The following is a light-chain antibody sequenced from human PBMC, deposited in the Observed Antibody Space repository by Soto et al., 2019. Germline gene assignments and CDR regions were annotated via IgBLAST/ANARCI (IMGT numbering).Light chain of an antibody. Sequence: QSVLTQPPSASGSPGQSVAISCTGTSNDVGGYNYVSWYQQHPDKAPKLMIYEVNKRPSGVPDRFSGSKSGNTASLTVSGLQAEDEAHYHCSSYAGSSNVFGTGTKVTV. CDR3: SSYAGSSNV. V-gene: IGLV2-8*01. CDR1: SNDVGGYNY. CDR2: EVN. J-gene: IGLJ1*01.